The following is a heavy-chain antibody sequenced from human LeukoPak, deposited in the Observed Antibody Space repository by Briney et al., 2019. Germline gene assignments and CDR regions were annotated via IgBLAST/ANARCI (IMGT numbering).Heavy chain of an antibody. CDR3: TTPPEYCSGGSCYSWFDP. J-gene: IGHJ5*02. V-gene: IGHV3-73*01. CDR2: IRSKANSYAT. Sequence: PGGSLRLSCAASGFTFSGSAMHWVRQASGKGLEWVGRIRSKANSYATAYAASVKGRFTISRDDSKNTAYLQMNSLKTEDTAVYYCTTPPEYCSGGSCYSWFDPWGQGTLVTVSS. D-gene: IGHD2-15*01. CDR1: GFTFSGSA.